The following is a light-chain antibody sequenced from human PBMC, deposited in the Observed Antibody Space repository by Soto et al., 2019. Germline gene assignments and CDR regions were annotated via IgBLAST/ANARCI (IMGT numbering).Light chain of an antibody. CDR3: QQYGSSPPRIT. V-gene: IGKV3-20*01. CDR1: QTVSSN. CDR2: VAS. Sequence: ILMTQSPATLSVSPGESATLSCSASQTVSSNLAWNQQKPGKAPRLLIFVASSRATGIPDTFSGSGCGTDFTLTVSRMETEDSAEYYCQQYGSSPPRITFGQGTRLEIK. J-gene: IGKJ5*01.